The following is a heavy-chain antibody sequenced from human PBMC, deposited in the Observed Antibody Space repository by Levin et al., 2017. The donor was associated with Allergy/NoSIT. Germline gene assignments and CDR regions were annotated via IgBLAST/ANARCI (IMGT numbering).Heavy chain of an antibody. CDR2: INHSGST. V-gene: IGHV4-34*01. J-gene: IGHJ2*01. D-gene: IGHD6-19*01. CDR1: GGSFSGYY. CDR3: ARGVIAVAGTKTRYFDL. Sequence: PSETLSLTCAVYGGSFSGYYWSWIRQPPGKGLEWIGEINHSGSTNYNPSLKSRVTISVDTSKNQFSLKLSSVTAADTAVYYCARGVIAVAGTKTRYFDLWGRGTLVTVSS.